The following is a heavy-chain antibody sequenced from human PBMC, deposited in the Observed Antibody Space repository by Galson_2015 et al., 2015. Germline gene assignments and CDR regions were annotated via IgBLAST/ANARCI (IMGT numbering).Heavy chain of an antibody. CDR1: GSTFSSYG. CDR3: AKADGSGSYYPPSYFDY. Sequence: SLRLSCAASGSTFSSYGMHWVRQAPGKGLEWVAVISYDGSNKYYADSVKGRFTISRDNSKNTLYLQMNSLRAEDTAVYYCAKADGSGSYYPPSYFDYWGQGTLVTVSS. D-gene: IGHD3-10*01. CDR2: ISYDGSNK. J-gene: IGHJ4*02. V-gene: IGHV3-30*18.